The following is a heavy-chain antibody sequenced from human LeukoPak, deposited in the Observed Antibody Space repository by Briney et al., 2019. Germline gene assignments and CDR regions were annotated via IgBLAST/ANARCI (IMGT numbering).Heavy chain of an antibody. V-gene: IGHV1-18*01. D-gene: IGHD6-13*01. CDR3: ARDDGTQEGIAASFDY. J-gene: IGHJ4*02. CDR2: ISAHNGNT. CDR1: DYTFTSYG. Sequence: GASVKVSCKASDYTFTSYGISWVRQAPGQGLEWMGWISAHNGNTNYAQKLQGRVTMTTDTSTSTAYMELRSLRSDDTAVYYCARDDGTQEGIAASFDYWGQGTLVTVSS.